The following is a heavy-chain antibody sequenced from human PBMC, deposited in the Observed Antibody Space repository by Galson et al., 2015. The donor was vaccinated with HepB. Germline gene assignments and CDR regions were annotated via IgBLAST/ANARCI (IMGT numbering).Heavy chain of an antibody. D-gene: IGHD4-17*01. J-gene: IGHJ4*02. Sequence: SLRLSCAASGFTFSHYGLNWVRQAPRKGLEWVSSINSGSSFKYYTDSVKGRFTISRDNAKNSLYLQMNSLRTEDTAVYYCARGGITTVTYAYWGQGTLVTVSS. CDR2: INSGSSFK. V-gene: IGHV3-21*01. CDR3: ARGGITTVTYAY. CDR1: GFTFSHYG.